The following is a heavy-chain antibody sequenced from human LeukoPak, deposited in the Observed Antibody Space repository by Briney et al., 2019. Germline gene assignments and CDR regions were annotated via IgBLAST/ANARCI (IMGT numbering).Heavy chain of an antibody. Sequence: GGSLRLSCAASGFTFSSYWMNWVRQAPGKGLEWVANINQDGTEKYYVDSVRGRFTISRDNAKNSLYLQMDSLRAEDTAVYYCARDVLAGTFDYWGQGTLVTVSS. CDR3: ARDVLAGTFDY. J-gene: IGHJ4*02. D-gene: IGHD6-19*01. CDR2: INQDGTEK. V-gene: IGHV3-7*01. CDR1: GFTFSSYW.